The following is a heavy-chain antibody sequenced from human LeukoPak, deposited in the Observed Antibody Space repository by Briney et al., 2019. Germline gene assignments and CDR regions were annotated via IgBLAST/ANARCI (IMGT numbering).Heavy chain of an antibody. CDR3: ARGTPGGYCSSTSCYKFDY. V-gene: IGHV3-23*01. CDR1: GFTFSSYA. D-gene: IGHD2-2*02. J-gene: IGHJ4*02. CDR2: ISGSGGSI. Sequence: PGGSLRLSCAASGFTFSSYAMRWVRQAPGKGLEWDSAISGSGGSIYYADSVKGRFTISRDNSKNTLYQQMNSLSAEDTAVYYCARGTPGGYCSSTSCYKFDYWGQGTLVTVSS.